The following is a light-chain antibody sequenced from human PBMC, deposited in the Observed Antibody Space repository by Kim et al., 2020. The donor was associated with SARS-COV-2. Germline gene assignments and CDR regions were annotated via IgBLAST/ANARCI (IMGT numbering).Light chain of an antibody. CDR1: CGASSDA. J-gene: IGLJ7*02. Sequence: SGQLTCPLGCGASSDAIAWLQPQPRKGPRHLMKLNSDGSHSKGDGNPDRFAGSSSGAVRYLPVSSLQSEDEADYYCQTWGTGIRVLGGGTQRTA. CDR3: QTWGTGIRV. CDR2: LNSDGSH. V-gene: IGLV4-69*01.